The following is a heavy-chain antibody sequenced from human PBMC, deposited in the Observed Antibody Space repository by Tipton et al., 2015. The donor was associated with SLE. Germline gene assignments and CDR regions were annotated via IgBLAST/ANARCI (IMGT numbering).Heavy chain of an antibody. CDR3: ARARGRMVYADAFDF. Sequence: TLSLTCTVSGGSISSSSYYWSWIRQPPGKGLEWIGEINHSGSTNYNPSLKSRVTISVDTSKNQFSLKLSSVTAADTAVYYCARARGRMVYADAFDFWGQGTMVTVSS. D-gene: IGHD2-8*01. J-gene: IGHJ3*01. CDR1: GGSISSSSYY. V-gene: IGHV4-39*07. CDR2: INHSGST.